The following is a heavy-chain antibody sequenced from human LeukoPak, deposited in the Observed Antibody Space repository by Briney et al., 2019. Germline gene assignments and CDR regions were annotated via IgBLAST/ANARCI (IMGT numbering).Heavy chain of an antibody. CDR3: ARVARQWELLLDY. CDR1: GFTFSSYS. D-gene: IGHD1-26*01. Sequence: PGGSLRLSCAASGFTFSSYSMNWVRQAPGKGLEWVSSISSSSSYIYYADSVKGRFTISRDNAKNSLYLQMNSLRAVDTAVYYCARVARQWELLLDYWGQGTLVTVSS. J-gene: IGHJ4*02. V-gene: IGHV3-21*01. CDR2: ISSSSSYI.